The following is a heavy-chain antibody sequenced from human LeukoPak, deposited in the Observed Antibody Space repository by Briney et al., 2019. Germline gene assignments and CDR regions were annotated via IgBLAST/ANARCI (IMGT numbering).Heavy chain of an antibody. Sequence: GGSLRLSCAASGFTFSSYSMNWVRQAPGKGLEWVSYISGSSSTIYYAGSVKGRFTISRDNAKNSLCLQMNSLRAEDTAVYYCARDFSDDRSGYYGELDYWGQGTLVTVSS. CDR3: ARDFSDDRSGYYGELDY. CDR2: ISGSSSTI. CDR1: GFTFSSYS. V-gene: IGHV3-48*01. D-gene: IGHD3-22*01. J-gene: IGHJ4*02.